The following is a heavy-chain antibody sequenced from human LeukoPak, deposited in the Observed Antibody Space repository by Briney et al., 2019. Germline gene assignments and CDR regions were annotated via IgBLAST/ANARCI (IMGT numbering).Heavy chain of an antibody. D-gene: IGHD3-16*02. J-gene: IGHJ4*02. V-gene: IGHV4-4*07. CDR2: IYTSGST. CDR1: GGSISSYY. CDR3: AREYDYVWGSYRFFDY. Sequence: SETLSLTRTVSGGSISSYYWSWIRQPAGKGLEWIGRIYTSGSTNYNPSLKSRVTMSVDTSKNQFSLKLSSVTAADTAVYYCAREYDYVWGSYRFFDYWGQGTLVTVSS.